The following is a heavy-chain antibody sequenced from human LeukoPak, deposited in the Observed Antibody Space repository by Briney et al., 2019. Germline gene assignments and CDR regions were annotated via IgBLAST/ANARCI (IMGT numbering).Heavy chain of an antibody. CDR3: AKGSCTGGVCYGSEAFDI. D-gene: IGHD2-8*02. Sequence: GGSLRLSCAASGFTFSDYWMSWVRQAPGKGLEWVSAISGSGGSTYYADSVKGRFTISRDNSKNTLYLQMNSLRAEDTAVYYCAKGSCTGGVCYGSEAFDIWGQGTMVTVSS. J-gene: IGHJ3*02. V-gene: IGHV3-23*01. CDR2: ISGSGGST. CDR1: GFTFSDYW.